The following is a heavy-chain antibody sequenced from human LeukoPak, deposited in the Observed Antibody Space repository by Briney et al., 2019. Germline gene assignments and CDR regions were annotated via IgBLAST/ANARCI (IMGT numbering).Heavy chain of an antibody. CDR3: ARELRMGASELDY. CDR2: IKPDGSAQ. J-gene: IGHJ4*02. V-gene: IGHV3-7*01. CDR1: GFTFSNSW. Sequence: PGGSLRLSCAASGFTFSNSWMSWVRQAPGKGLEWVATIKPDGSAQYYVDSVKGRFTISRDNAKKSLFLQMNSLRAEDTAVYYCARELRMGASELDYWGQGTLVSVSS. D-gene: IGHD1-26*01.